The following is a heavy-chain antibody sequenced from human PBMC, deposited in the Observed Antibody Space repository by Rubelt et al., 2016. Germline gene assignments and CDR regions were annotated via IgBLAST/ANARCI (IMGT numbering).Heavy chain of an antibody. Sequence: QVQLQESGPGLVKPSETLSLTCHASGGSLSRYTWSWIRQPPGKGLEWIWYIYSKGRPNYTPSPKRRNTIPQNNSNNKSSLRLRSVTAAETAGDYCAGRRVGELLNYYYYYMDVWGKGTTVTVSS. CDR2: IYSKGRP. V-gene: IGHV4-59*12. D-gene: IGHD3-10*01. CDR1: GGSLSRYT. CDR3: AGRRVGELLNYYYYYMDV. J-gene: IGHJ6*03.